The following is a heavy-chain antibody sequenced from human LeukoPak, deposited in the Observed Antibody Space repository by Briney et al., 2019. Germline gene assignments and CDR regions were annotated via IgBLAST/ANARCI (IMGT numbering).Heavy chain of an antibody. J-gene: IGHJ6*02. CDR2: INPNTGDT. V-gene: IGHV1-2*04. CDR3: ARDHTRDYYYYGMDV. CDR1: GYTFTSYG. Sequence: ASVKVSCKASGYTFTSYGISWVRQAPGQGLEWMGRINPNTGDTNSAQKFQGWVTMTRDTSISTAYMELSRLRSDDTAVYYCARDHTRDYYYYGMDVWGQGTTVTVSS.